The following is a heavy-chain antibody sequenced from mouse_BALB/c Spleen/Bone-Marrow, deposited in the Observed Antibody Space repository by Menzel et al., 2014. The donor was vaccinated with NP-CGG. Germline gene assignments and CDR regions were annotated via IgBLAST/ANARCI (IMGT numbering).Heavy chain of an antibody. CDR2: IRNKANGYTT. CDR3: ARYPSPRAIDY. Sequence: EVQVVESGGGLVQPGGSLRLSCATSGFTFTDYYMSWVRQPPGKALEWLGFIRNKANGYTTEYSASVKGRFTISRDNSQSILYLQINTLRAENSATYYCARYPSPRAIDYWGQRTSLTVSS. V-gene: IGHV7-3*02. CDR1: GFTFTDYY. J-gene: IGHJ4*01.